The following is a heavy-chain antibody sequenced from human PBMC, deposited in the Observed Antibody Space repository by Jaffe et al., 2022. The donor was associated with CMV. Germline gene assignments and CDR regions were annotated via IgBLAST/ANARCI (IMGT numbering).Heavy chain of an antibody. CDR2: IKSKTDGGTT. D-gene: IGHD4-17*01. CDR1: GFTFSNAW. CDR3: TTDYGGSSYYFDY. J-gene: IGHJ4*02. Sequence: EVQLVESGGGLVKPGGSLRLSCAASGFTFSNAWMSWVRQAPGKGLEWVGRIKSKTDGGTTDYAAPVKGRFTISRDDSKNTLYLQMNSLKTEDTAVYYCTTDYGGSSYYFDYWGQGTLVTVSS. V-gene: IGHV3-15*01.